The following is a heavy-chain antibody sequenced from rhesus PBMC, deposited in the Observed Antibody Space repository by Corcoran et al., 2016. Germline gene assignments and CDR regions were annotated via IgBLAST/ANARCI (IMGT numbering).Heavy chain of an antibody. CDR2: INSGGGST. J-gene: IGHJ4*01. Sequence: EVQLVETGGGLVQPGGSLKLSCAASGFTFSSYGMSWVRQAPGKGQEWVSAINSGGGSTYYADSVKGRFTISRDNSKNTLSLQMSSLRAEDTAIYYCAKDRLYINYPYYFDYWGQGVLVTVSS. CDR1: GFTFSSYG. D-gene: IGHD4-23*01. V-gene: IGHV3S5*01. CDR3: AKDRLYINYPYYFDY.